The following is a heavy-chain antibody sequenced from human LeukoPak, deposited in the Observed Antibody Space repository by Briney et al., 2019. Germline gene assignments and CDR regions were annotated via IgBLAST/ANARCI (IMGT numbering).Heavy chain of an antibody. J-gene: IGHJ4*02. V-gene: IGHV1-2*02. CDR1: GYTFTSYD. CDR2: INPNSGGT. CDR3: AKSNYDILTAAFGY. Sequence: ASVKVSCKASGYTFTSYDINWVRQAPGQGLEWMGWINPNSGGTNYAQKFQGRVTMTRDTSISTAYMELSRLRSDDTAVYYCAKSNYDILTAAFGYWGQGTLVTVSS. D-gene: IGHD3-9*01.